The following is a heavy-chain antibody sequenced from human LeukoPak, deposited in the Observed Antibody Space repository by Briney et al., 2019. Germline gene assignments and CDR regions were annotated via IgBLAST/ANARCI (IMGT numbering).Heavy chain of an antibody. V-gene: IGHV3-74*01. J-gene: IGHJ4*02. Sequence: GGSLRLSCAASGLTFSSYWMHWVRQAPGKGLVWVSRINSDGSSTTYADSVKGRFTISRDNAKNAPYLQMNSLRAEDTAVYYCAPTRGSSSWPFDYWGQGTLVTVSS. CDR1: GLTFSSYW. D-gene: IGHD6-13*01. CDR3: APTRGSSSWPFDY. CDR2: INSDGSST.